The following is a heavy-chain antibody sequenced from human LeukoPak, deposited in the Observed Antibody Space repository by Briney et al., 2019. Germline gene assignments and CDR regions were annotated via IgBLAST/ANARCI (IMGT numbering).Heavy chain of an antibody. D-gene: IGHD4-17*01. CDR3: ARDAGQQRVRYYFDY. Sequence: PGGSLRLSCAASGFTFSSYGMHWVRQAPGKGLEWVAVIWYDGSNKYYADSVKGRFTISRENSKNTLYLQMNSLRAEDTAVYYCARDAGQQRVRYYFDYWGQGTLVTVSS. J-gene: IGHJ4*02. V-gene: IGHV3-33*01. CDR2: IWYDGSNK. CDR1: GFTFSSYG.